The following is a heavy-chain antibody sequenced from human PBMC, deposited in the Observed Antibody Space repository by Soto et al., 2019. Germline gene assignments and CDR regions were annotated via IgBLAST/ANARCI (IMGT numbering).Heavy chain of an antibody. CDR1: GFTFSSYG. CDR2: LWYDGSKK. CDR3: ARGSEGNAFDI. J-gene: IGHJ3*02. Sequence: QVQLVESGGGVVQPGRSLRLSCAASGFTFSSYGMHWVRQAPGKGLEWVALLWYDGSKKYYADSVKGRFTISRDDSKNTMYLLMNRLRAYDMAGYYCARGSEGNAFDIWGQGTMVTVSS. D-gene: IGHD3-10*01. V-gene: IGHV3-33*01.